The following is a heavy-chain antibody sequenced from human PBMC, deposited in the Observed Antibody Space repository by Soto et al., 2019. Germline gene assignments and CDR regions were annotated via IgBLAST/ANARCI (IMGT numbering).Heavy chain of an antibody. J-gene: IGHJ5*02. D-gene: IGHD3-3*01. V-gene: IGHV4-31*03. CDR3: AGDRVAPESWFDP. CDR1: GGSISSGAYY. CDR2: IYYSGST. Sequence: QVELQESGPGLVKPSQTLSLTCTVSGGSISSGAYYWSWIRHHPGKGLEWIGYIYYSGSTYYNPSLKRRVTISVDTSKNQFSLKLSSVTAADTAVYYCAGDRVAPESWFDPWGQGTLVTVSS.